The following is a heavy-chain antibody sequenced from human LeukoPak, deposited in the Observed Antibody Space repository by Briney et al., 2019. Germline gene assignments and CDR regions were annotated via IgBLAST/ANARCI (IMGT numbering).Heavy chain of an antibody. CDR3: ARGDTAMVAFDY. Sequence: PSETLSLTCAVYGGSFSGYYWSWIRQPPGKGLEWIGEINHSGSTNYNPSLKSRVTISVDTSKNQFSLKLSSVTAADTAVYYCARGDTAMVAFDYWGQGTLVTVSS. V-gene: IGHV4-34*01. D-gene: IGHD5-18*01. J-gene: IGHJ4*02. CDR1: GGSFSGYY. CDR2: INHSGST.